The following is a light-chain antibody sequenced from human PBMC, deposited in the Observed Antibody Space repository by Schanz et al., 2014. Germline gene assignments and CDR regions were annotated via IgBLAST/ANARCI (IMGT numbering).Light chain of an antibody. CDR1: QSVNSD. Sequence: EIVLTQSPATLSVSPGERATLSCRASQSVNSDLAWYQQMPGQAPRLLISGASSRATGIPDRFSGSGSGTDFTLTISRLEPEDSAVYYCHQYGSIQWTFGQGTKVEIK. J-gene: IGKJ1*01. V-gene: IGKV3-20*01. CDR3: HQYGSIQWT. CDR2: GAS.